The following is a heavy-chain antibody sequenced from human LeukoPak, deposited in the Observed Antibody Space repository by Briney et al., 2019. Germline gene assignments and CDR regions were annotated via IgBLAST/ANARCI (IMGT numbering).Heavy chain of an antibody. CDR1: GGSISSYY. CDR2: IYYSGST. D-gene: IGHD4-23*01. CDR3: ARENDYGGSYYFDY. V-gene: IGHV4-59*01. J-gene: IGHJ4*02. Sequence: SETLSLTCTVSGGSISSYYWSWIRQPPGKGLEWIGYIYYSGSTNYNPSLKSRVTISVDTSKNQFSLKLSSVTAADTAVYYCARENDYGGSYYFDYWGQGTLVTVSS.